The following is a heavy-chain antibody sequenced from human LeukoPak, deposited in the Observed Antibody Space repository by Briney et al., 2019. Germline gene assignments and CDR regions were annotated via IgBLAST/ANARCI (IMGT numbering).Heavy chain of an antibody. CDR1: GFTFSTYS. D-gene: IGHD6-13*01. Sequence: PGGSLRLSCAASGFTFSTYSMNWVRQAPGKGLEGVSYISSGSSAIYYADSVKGRFVISRDNAKNSLYLQMNSLRDEDTAVYYCARGRSPPGVPAPGQRFDPWGQGTLVTVSS. CDR3: ARGRSPPGVPAPGQRFDP. J-gene: IGHJ5*02. V-gene: IGHV3-48*02. CDR2: ISSGSSAI.